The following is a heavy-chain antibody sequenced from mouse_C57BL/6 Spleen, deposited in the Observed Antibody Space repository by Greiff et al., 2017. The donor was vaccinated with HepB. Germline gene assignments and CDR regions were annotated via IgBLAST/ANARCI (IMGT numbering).Heavy chain of an antibody. D-gene: IGHD2-10*01. Sequence: EVQLQQSGPELVKPGASVKIPCKASGYKFTDYNMDWVKQSHGKSLEWIGDINPNNGGTIYNQKFKGKATLTEDKSSSTAYMELRSLTSEDTAVYYWARAALLFYAMDYWGQGTSVTVSS. CDR2: INPNNGGT. CDR1: GYKFTDYN. J-gene: IGHJ4*01. CDR3: ARAALLFYAMDY. V-gene: IGHV1-18*01.